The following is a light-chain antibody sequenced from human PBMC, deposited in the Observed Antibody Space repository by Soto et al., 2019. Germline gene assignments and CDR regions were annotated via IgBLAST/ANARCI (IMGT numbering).Light chain of an antibody. CDR1: QSVSSSY. J-gene: IGKJ1*01. Sequence: DIVMTQSPATLPVSPGERATLSCRASQSVSSSYLAWYQQKPGQAPRLLIYGASTRATGIPARFSGSGSGTEFTLTISSLQSEDFAVYYCQQYNNWPWTFGQGTKVDI. CDR2: GAS. CDR3: QQYNNWPWT. V-gene: IGKV3-15*01.